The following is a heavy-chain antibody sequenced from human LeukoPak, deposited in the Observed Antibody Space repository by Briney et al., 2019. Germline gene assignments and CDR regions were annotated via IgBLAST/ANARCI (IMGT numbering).Heavy chain of an antibody. J-gene: IGHJ4*02. D-gene: IGHD5-12*01. CDR3: ARDFPWRAS. V-gene: IGHV3-43*01. CDR2: ISMDGVNT. CDR1: GFTFDYYT. Sequence: GGSLRLSCAASGFTFDYYTMYWVRQGPEKGLEWVSLISMDGVNTFYADSVRGRFTISRDNAKKSLFLQMYSLRAEDTAVYYCARDFPWRASGGQGTLVTVSS.